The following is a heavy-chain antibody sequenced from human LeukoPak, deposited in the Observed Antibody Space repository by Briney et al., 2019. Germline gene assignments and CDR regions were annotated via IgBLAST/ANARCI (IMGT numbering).Heavy chain of an antibody. J-gene: IGHJ4*02. CDR3: ARDHYCSSTSCYGYDFDY. CDR2: INPSGGST. D-gene: IGHD2-2*01. Sequence: ASVKVSCKASGYTFTGYYMHWVRQAPGQGLEWMGIINPSGGSTSYAQKFQGRVTMTRDTSTSTVYMELSSLRSEDTAVYYCARDHYCSSTSCYGYDFDYWGQGTLVTVSS. CDR1: GYTFTGYY. V-gene: IGHV1-46*03.